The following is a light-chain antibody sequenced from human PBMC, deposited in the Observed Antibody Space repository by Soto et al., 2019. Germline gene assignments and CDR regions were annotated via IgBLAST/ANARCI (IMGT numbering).Light chain of an antibody. CDR1: QSVSSN. J-gene: IGKJ3*01. Sequence: EIVITQSPTTLSVSPGERATLSCRASQSVSSNLAWYQQKPGQAPRLLIYGASTRATGIPTMFSGSGSGTEFTLTISRLQSEDSAVYYCQQNNNWPSFGPGTKVDIK. CDR2: GAS. V-gene: IGKV3-15*01. CDR3: QQNNNWPS.